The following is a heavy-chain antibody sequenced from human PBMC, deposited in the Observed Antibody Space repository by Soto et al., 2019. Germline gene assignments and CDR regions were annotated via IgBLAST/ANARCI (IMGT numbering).Heavy chain of an antibody. D-gene: IGHD2-2*01. CDR3: ATVTTTRCYGALDY. V-gene: IGHV3-23*01. J-gene: IGHJ4*02. CDR2: ISGSGGTT. Sequence: EVQLLESGGGLVQPGGSLRLSCAASGFTFSDYAMSWVRQAPGKGLEWVSAISGSGGTTYYADSVKGRFTISRDISKNTLYLQMNSLRAEDTALYYCATVTTTRCYGALDYWGQGTLVTVSS. CDR1: GFTFSDYA.